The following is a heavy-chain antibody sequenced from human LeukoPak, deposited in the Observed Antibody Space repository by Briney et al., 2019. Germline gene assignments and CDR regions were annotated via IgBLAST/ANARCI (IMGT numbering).Heavy chain of an antibody. V-gene: IGHV3-9*01. D-gene: IGHD3-9*01. CDR1: GFTFDDYA. Sequence: GGSLRLSCAASGFTFDDYAMHWVRQGPGKGLEWVSGISWNSGSIGYADSVKGRFTISRDNAKNFLYLQMNSLRAEDTAVYYCARTYYDILTGYNPYFDYWGQGILVTVSS. CDR3: ARTYYDILTGYNPYFDY. CDR2: ISWNSGSI. J-gene: IGHJ4*02.